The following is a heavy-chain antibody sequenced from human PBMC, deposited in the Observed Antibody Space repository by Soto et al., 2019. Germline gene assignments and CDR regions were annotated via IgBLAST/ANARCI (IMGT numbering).Heavy chain of an antibody. D-gene: IGHD3-9*01. CDR1: GYTFTSYG. Sequence: GASVKVSCKASGYTFTSYGISCVRQAPGQGLEWMGWISAYNGNTNYAQKLQGRVTMTTDTSTSTAYMELRSLRSDDTAVYYCARDDYDILTGYWGTFDPWGQGTLVTVSS. CDR2: ISAYNGNT. CDR3: ARDDYDILTGYWGTFDP. V-gene: IGHV1-18*01. J-gene: IGHJ5*02.